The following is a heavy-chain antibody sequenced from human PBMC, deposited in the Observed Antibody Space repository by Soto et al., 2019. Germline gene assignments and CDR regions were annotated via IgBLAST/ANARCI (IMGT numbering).Heavy chain of an antibody. CDR2: ISSSSSYT. J-gene: IGHJ6*02. CDR3: ARAGIAAGGIYGMDV. V-gene: IGHV3-21*01. D-gene: IGHD6-13*01. Sequence: GGSLRLSCAASGFTFSSYSMNWVRQAPGKGLEWVSSISSSSSYTYHADSVKGRFTISRDNPKNSLYLQMNSLRDEDTAVYYCARAGIAAGGIYGMDVWGQGTTVTVSS. CDR1: GFTFSSYS.